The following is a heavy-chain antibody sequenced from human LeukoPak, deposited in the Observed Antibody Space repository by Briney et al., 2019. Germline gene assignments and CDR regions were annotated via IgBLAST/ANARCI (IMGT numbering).Heavy chain of an antibody. J-gene: IGHJ4*02. CDR1: GGSISSYY. V-gene: IGHV4-59*08. D-gene: IGHD3-22*01. CDR3: ARHGPPPHYDSSGTFDY. CDR2: IYYSGST. Sequence: SETLSLTCTVSGGSISSYYWSWIRQPPGKGLEWIGYIYYSGSTNYNPSLKSRVTISVDTSKNQFSLKLSSVTAADTAVYYCARHGPPPHYDSSGTFDYWGQGTLVTVSS.